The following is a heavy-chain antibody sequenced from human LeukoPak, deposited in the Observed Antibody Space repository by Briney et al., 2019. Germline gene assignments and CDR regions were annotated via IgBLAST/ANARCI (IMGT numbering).Heavy chain of an antibody. J-gene: IGHJ4*02. D-gene: IGHD6-13*01. CDR3: AKSSVVNLVGDSSSWYFDY. CDR2: ISWSSGSI. Sequence: GGSLRLSCAAPGFTFDDYAMHWVRQAPGKGLEWVSGISWSSGSIGYADSVKGRFTISRDNAKNSLYLQMNSLRAEDTALYYCAKSSVVNLVGDSSSWYFDYWGQGTLVTVSS. CDR1: GFTFDDYA. V-gene: IGHV3-9*01.